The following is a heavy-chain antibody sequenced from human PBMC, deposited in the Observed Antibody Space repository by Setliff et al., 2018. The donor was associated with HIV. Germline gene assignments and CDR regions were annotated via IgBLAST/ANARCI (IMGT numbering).Heavy chain of an antibody. CDR3: ASVRTGYYRIRDY. CDR2: IHYTGSK. V-gene: IGHV4-39*01. D-gene: IGHD3-9*01. J-gene: IGHJ4*02. Sequence: SSETLSLTCTVSGGSISSSSYYWGWIRQPPGQGLEWIATIHYTGSKFRNPSLRSRLTISVDTTKNQVSLKLSSVTAADTAMYYCASVRTGYYRIRDYWGQGSLVTVSS. CDR1: GGSISSSSYY.